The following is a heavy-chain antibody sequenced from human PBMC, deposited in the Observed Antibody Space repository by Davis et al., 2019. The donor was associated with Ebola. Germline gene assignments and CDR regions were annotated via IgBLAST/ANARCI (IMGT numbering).Heavy chain of an antibody. CDR3: AIANRGPVADTGDY. CDR2: ISSSSSTI. D-gene: IGHD6-19*01. CDR1: GFTFSSYS. J-gene: IGHJ4*02. Sequence: GSLRLSCAASGFTFSSYSMNWVRQAPGKGLEWVSYISSSSSTIYYADSVKGRFTISRDNAKNSLYLQMNSLRAEDTAVYYCAIANRGPVADTGDYWGQGTLVTVSS. V-gene: IGHV3-48*04.